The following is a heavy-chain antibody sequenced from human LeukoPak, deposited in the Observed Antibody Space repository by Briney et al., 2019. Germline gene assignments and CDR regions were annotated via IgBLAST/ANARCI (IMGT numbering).Heavy chain of an antibody. V-gene: IGHV3-49*04. CDR2: IRSQAYGGTT. J-gene: IGHJ4*02. Sequence: PGGSLRLSCVASGFTFSNHWMSWVRQAPGKGLEWVGFIRSQAYGGTTEYAASVKGRFTISRDDSKSIAYLQMNSLTTEDTAVYYCARDSNWSFDYWGQGTLVTVSS. CDR3: ARDSNWSFDY. CDR1: GFTFSNHW. D-gene: IGHD1-20*01.